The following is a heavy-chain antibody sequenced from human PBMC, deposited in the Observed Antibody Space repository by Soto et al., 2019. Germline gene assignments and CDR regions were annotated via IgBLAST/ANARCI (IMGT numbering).Heavy chain of an antibody. V-gene: IGHV1-24*01. CDR1: GYTLTELS. CDR2: FDPQEGET. Sequence: QVQLVQSGAEVKKPGASVKVSCKVSGYTLTELSMHWVRQAPGKGLEWMGGFDPQEGETIYAQKCQGKVTMTEDTSTDTAYMELSSLNSEDTAVYYCATANPGGYYGDYWGQGTLVTVSS. D-gene: IGHD3-3*01. CDR3: ATANPGGYYGDY. J-gene: IGHJ4*02.